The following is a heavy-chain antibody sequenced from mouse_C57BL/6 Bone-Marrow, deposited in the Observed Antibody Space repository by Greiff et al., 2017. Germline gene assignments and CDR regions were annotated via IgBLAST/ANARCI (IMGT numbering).Heavy chain of an antibody. Sequence: EVKLLESGPGLVKPSQSLSLTCSVTGYSITSGYYWNWIRQFPGNKLEWMGYISYDGSNNYNPSLKNRISITRDTSKNQFFLKLNSVTTEDTATYYCAREEGTTVDWYFDVWGTGTTVTVSS. CDR1: GYSITSGYY. CDR3: AREEGTTVDWYFDV. CDR2: ISYDGSN. D-gene: IGHD1-1*01. V-gene: IGHV3-6*01. J-gene: IGHJ1*03.